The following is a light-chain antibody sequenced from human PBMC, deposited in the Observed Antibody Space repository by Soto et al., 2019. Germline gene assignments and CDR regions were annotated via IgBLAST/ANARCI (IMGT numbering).Light chain of an antibody. CDR1: SSDVGGYNY. Sequence: QSVLTQPASVSGSPGQSITISCTGTSSDVGGYNYVSWYQQYPGKAPKLMIYEVSNRPSGVSNRFSGSKSGNTASLTISGLQAEDEADYYCSSYTSSSTLGVVFGGGTKVTVL. V-gene: IGLV2-14*01. CDR3: SSYTSSSTLGVV. CDR2: EVS. J-gene: IGLJ2*01.